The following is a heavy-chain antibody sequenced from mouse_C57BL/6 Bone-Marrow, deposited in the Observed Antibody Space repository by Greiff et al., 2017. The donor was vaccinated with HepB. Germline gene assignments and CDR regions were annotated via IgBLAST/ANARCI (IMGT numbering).Heavy chain of an antibody. CDR1: GYTFTSYW. CDR3: ARGSSYRYFDV. D-gene: IGHD1-1*01. Sequence: QVQLQQPGAELVRPGTSVKLSCKASGYTFTSYWMHWVKQRPGQGLEWIGVIDPSDSYTNYNQKFKGKATLTVDTSSSTAYMQLSSLTSEDSAVYDCARGSSYRYFDVWGTGTTVTVSS. J-gene: IGHJ1*03. CDR2: IDPSDSYT. V-gene: IGHV1-59*01.